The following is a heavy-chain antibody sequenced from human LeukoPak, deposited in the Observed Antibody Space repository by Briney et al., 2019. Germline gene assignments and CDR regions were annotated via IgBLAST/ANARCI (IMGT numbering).Heavy chain of an antibody. J-gene: IGHJ4*02. D-gene: IGHD2-21*02. CDR3: ARASYCGGDCYHSFDY. CDR2: IRPDSGGT. Sequence: ASVKVSCKASGYSFTGHYIHWVRQAPGHGLAWMGWIRPDSGGTKYLQKFQGRVTMTRDTSIGTAFMELTRLTSDDTAVYYCARASYCGGDCYHSFDYWGQGTLVTVSS. CDR1: GYSFTGHY. V-gene: IGHV1-2*02.